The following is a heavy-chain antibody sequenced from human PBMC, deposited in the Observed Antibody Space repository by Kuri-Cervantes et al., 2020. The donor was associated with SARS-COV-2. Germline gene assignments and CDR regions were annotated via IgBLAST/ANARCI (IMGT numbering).Heavy chain of an antibody. V-gene: IGHV4-59*01. CDR3: ARTLYAENFDY. J-gene: IGHJ4*02. CDR2: IYNSGST. Sequence: GSLRLSCTVSGGSISAYYWGWIRQPPGKGLEWIGYIYNSGSTKYNPSLKSRVTISVDTSKNQFSLKLSSVTAADTAVYYCARTLYAENFDYWGQGTLVTVSS. D-gene: IGHD2/OR15-2a*01. CDR1: GGSISAYY.